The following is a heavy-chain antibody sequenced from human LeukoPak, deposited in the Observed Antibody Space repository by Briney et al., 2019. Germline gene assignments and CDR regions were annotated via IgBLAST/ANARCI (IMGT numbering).Heavy chain of an antibody. CDR2: IYYSGST. Sequence: PGGSLRLSCAASGLTFRTYAMSWIRQSPGKGLEWIGDIYYSGSTNYNPSLKSRVTISIDTSKNQFSLRLNSMTAADTAVYFCARSSSAIPFDYWGQGTLVTVSS. D-gene: IGHD2-21*01. V-gene: IGHV4-59*13. CDR3: ARSSSAIPFDY. J-gene: IGHJ4*02. CDR1: GLTFRTYA.